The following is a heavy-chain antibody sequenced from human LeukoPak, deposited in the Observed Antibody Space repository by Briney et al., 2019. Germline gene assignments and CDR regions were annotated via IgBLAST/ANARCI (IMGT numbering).Heavy chain of an antibody. CDR3: AREYCSGGSCRMGFDY. CDR1: GFTFDDYA. J-gene: IGHJ4*02. V-gene: IGHV3-9*03. CDR2: ISWNSGTK. D-gene: IGHD2-15*01. Sequence: PGGSLRLSCAASGFTFDDYAMHWVRQAPGKGLEWVAGISWNSGTKGYADSVKGRFTISRDNAKDSLYLEMTSLRAEDMALYYCAREYCSGGSCRMGFDYWGQGTLVTVSS.